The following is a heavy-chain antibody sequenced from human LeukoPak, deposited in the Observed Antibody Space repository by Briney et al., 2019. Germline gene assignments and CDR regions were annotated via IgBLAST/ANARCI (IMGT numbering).Heavy chain of an antibody. CDR2: INPNGGYT. J-gene: IGHJ5*02. Sequence: GASVKVSCKASGYTFSNNWMHWVRQAPGQGLEWVVIINPNGGYTAYAQKFQGRVTLTRDMSTTSVYMELTSLRSEDTAVYYCARDHSGKWDLLSGWWFDPWGKGTLVTVSS. V-gene: IGHV1-46*01. CDR3: ARDHSGKWDLLSGWWFDP. D-gene: IGHD1-26*01. CDR1: GYTFSNNW.